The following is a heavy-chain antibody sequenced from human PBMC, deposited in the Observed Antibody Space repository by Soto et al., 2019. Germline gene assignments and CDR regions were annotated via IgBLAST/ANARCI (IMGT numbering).Heavy chain of an antibody. V-gene: IGHV1-2*04. D-gene: IGHD3-9*01. CDR1: GYTFTGYY. CDR3: ASERYFDWVRGTTTYYYYYYGMDV. Sequence: ASVKVSCKASGYTFTGYYMHWVRQAPGQGLEWMGWINPNSGGTNYAQKFQGWVTMTRDTSISTAYMELSRLRSDDTAVYYCASERYFDWVRGTTTYYYYYYGMDVWGQGTTVTVSS. J-gene: IGHJ6*02. CDR2: INPNSGGT.